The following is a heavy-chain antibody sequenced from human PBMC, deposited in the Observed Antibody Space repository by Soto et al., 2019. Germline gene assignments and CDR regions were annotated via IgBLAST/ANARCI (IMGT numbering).Heavy chain of an antibody. Sequence: GGSLRLSCAASGFTFSSYGMHWVRQAPGKGLEWVAVISYDGSNKYYADSVKGRFTISRDNSKNTLYLQMNSLRAEDTAVYYCAKDPGYSSGWYKAFDIWGQGTMVTVSS. D-gene: IGHD6-19*01. CDR3: AKDPGYSSGWYKAFDI. CDR2: ISYDGSNK. V-gene: IGHV3-30*18. CDR1: GFTFSSYG. J-gene: IGHJ3*02.